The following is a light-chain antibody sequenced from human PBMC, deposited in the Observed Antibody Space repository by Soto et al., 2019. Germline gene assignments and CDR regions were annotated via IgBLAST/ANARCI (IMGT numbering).Light chain of an antibody. V-gene: IGKV1-39*01. CDR1: QRINTF. Sequence: DIQMTQSPSSLSASVGASVTIACRASQRINTFLNWYEVKPGKAPKLLIYAASSLQSGVPSRFSGSGSGTDFTLTISSLQPEDVATYYCQQSYSIPWTFGQGTKVEIK. CDR2: AAS. CDR3: QQSYSIPWT. J-gene: IGKJ1*01.